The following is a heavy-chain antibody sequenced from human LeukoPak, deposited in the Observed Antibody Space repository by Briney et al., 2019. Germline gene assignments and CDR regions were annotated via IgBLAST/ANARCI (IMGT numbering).Heavy chain of an antibody. CDR1: GFTFSSYN. CDR2: ISTRGSYI. Sequence: PGGSLRLSCAASGFTFSSYNMNWVRQAPGKGLEWVSSISTRGSYIYYADSVKGRFTISRDNAKNSLYLQMNSQRAEDTAVYYCARAEALLWFGESPGAEYFQHWGQGTLVTVSS. V-gene: IGHV3-21*01. CDR3: ARAEALLWFGESPGAEYFQH. D-gene: IGHD3-10*01. J-gene: IGHJ1*01.